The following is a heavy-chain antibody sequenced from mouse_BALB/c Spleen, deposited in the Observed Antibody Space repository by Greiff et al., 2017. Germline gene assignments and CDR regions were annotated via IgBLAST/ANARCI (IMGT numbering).Heavy chain of an antibody. CDR3: ARSGIITTVGAMDY. D-gene: IGHD1-1*01. V-gene: IGHV1-14*01. J-gene: IGHJ4*01. Sequence: EVKLQESGPEVVKPGASVKMSCKASGYTFTSYVIHWVKQKPGQGLEWIGYINPYNDGTKYNEKFKGKATLTSDKSSSTAYMELSSLTSEDSAVYYCARSGIITTVGAMDYWGQGTSVTVSS. CDR1: GYTFTSYV. CDR2: INPYNDGT.